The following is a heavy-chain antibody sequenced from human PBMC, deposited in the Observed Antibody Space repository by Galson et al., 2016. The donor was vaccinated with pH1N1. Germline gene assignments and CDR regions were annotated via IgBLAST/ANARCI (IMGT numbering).Heavy chain of an antibody. D-gene: IGHD4-23*01. CDR2: FTAEDGET. Sequence: SVKVSCKVSGYLLTELSIFWVRQAPGKGLEWMGGFTAEDGETVYAQKLQGRVTMTEDTSTDTVYMELSSLRYEDTAVYYCATNSIDDYYSYMAVWGKGTTVTVSS. J-gene: IGHJ6*03. CDR3: ATNSIDDYYSYMAV. CDR1: GYLLTELS. V-gene: IGHV1-24*01.